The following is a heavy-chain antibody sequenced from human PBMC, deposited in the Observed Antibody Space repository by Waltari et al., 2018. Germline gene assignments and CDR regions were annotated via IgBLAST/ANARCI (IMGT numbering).Heavy chain of an antibody. V-gene: IGHV3-33*01. CDR1: GFTLSRYD. CDR2: IWSDGSNK. D-gene: IGHD1-1*01. J-gene: IGHJ4*02. CDR3: ARRPIVAPGHFDY. Sequence: QVQLVESGGGVVQPGRSLRISCAAPGFTLSRYDIHWARQAPGKGLEWVALIWSDGSNKYYADSVKGRFTISRDNSKNTLYLQMNSLRAEDTAVYYCARRPIVAPGHFDYWGQGTLVTVSS.